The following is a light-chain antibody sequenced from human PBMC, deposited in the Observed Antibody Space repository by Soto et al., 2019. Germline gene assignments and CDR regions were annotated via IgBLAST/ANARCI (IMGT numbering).Light chain of an antibody. Sequence: QSVLTQPRSVSGSPGQSVTISFTGTTSDVGGYNYVSWYQQQPGKVPKLMIYDVTKRPSGVPDRFSGSKSGNTASLTISGLRPDDEADYYCCSYAGSYTFYVFGTGTKVTVL. CDR3: CSYAGSYTFYV. J-gene: IGLJ1*01. V-gene: IGLV2-11*01. CDR2: DVT. CDR1: TSDVGGYNY.